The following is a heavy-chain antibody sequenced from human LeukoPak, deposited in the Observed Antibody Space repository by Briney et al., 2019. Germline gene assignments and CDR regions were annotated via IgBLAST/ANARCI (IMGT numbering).Heavy chain of an antibody. CDR2: ISAYNGNT. D-gene: IGHD5-12*01. CDR3: ARDPPLRRDIVATNRETSGRLDY. CDR1: GYTFTSYG. J-gene: IGHJ4*02. V-gene: IGHV1-18*01. Sequence: GASVKVSCKATGYTFTSYGISWVRQAPGQGLEWMGWISAYNGNTNYAQKLQGRVTMTTDTSTSTAYMELRSLRSDDTAVYYCARDPPLRRDIVATNRETSGRLDYWGQGTLVTVSS.